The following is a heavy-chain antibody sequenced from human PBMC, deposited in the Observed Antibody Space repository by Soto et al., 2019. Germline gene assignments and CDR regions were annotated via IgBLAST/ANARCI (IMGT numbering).Heavy chain of an antibody. V-gene: IGHV3-7*03. J-gene: IGHJ4*02. CDR2: IKEDGSEI. D-gene: IGHD5-12*01. CDR1: EFNVMSYW. Sequence: PGGSLRLSCAVSEFNVMSYWMSWVRQAPGKGLEWVASIKEDGSEIYYLQSVRGRFTISRDSAGNALHLAMNYLRAEDTAVYYCAKDPFVAFDYWGQGTLVTVSS. CDR3: AKDPFVAFDY.